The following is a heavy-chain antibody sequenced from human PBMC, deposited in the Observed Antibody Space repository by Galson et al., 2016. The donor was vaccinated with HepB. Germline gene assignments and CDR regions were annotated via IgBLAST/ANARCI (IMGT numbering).Heavy chain of an antibody. J-gene: IGHJ4*02. D-gene: IGHD1-1*01. CDR2: IWYDGSNK. V-gene: IGHV3-33*01. Sequence: SLRLSCAASGFTFSSYAMHWVRQAPGKGLEWVALIWYDGSNKYYADSVKGRFTISRDDSKSTLYLQMNSLRAEDTAVYYCARDGNPGGYFDYWGQGTLVTVSS. CDR3: ARDGNPGGYFDY. CDR1: GFTFSSYA.